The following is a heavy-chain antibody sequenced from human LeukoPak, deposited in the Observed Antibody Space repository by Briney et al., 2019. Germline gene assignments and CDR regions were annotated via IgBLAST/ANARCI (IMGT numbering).Heavy chain of an antibody. CDR3: ASNVPLRYFDWYLGGWFDP. Sequence: SETLSLTCTVSGGSISSSSYYWGWIRQPPGKGLEWIGSIYYSGSTYYNPSLKSRVTISVDTSKNQFSLKLSSVTAANTAVYYCASNVPLRYFDWYLGGWFDPWGQGTLVTVSS. CDR2: IYYSGST. CDR1: GGSISSSSYY. D-gene: IGHD3-9*01. J-gene: IGHJ5*02. V-gene: IGHV4-39*01.